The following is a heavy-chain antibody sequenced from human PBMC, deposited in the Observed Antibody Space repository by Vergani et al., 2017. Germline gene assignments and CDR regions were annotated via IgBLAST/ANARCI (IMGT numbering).Heavy chain of an antibody. J-gene: IGHJ3*02. V-gene: IGHV3-9*01. CDR2: ISWNSGSI. CDR3: AKDIKTWATWAFDI. Sequence: EVQLVESGGGLVQPGRSLRLSCAASGFTFDDYAMHWVRQAPGKGLEWVSGISWNSGSIGYADSVKGRFTSSRDNAKNSLYLQMNSLSAEDTAVYYCAKDIKTWATWAFDIWGQGTMVTVSS. D-gene: IGHD7-27*01. CDR1: GFTFDDYA.